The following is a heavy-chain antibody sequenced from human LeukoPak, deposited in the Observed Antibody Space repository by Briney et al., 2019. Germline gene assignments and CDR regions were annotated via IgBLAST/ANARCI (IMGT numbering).Heavy chain of an antibody. Sequence: GASVKVSCKASGYTFTGYYIHWVRQAPGQGLEWMGWMNPNSGGTNYAQKFQGRVTMTRDTSISTAYMELSRLRSDDTAVYYCARIEMATISLDYWGQGTLVTVSS. CDR1: GYTFTGYY. CDR2: MNPNSGGT. CDR3: ARIEMATISLDY. J-gene: IGHJ4*02. V-gene: IGHV1-2*02. D-gene: IGHD5-24*01.